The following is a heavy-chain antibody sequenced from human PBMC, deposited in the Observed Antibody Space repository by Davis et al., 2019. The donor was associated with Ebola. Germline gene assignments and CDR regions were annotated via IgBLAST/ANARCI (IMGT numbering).Heavy chain of an antibody. CDR1: GYTFNSYY. D-gene: IGHD6-13*01. CDR2: INPSGGST. CDR3: ARDYSSSWVNWFDP. J-gene: IGHJ5*02. V-gene: IGHV1-46*02. Sequence: ASVKVSCKASGYTFNSYYIHWVRQAPGQGLEWMGIINPSGGSTTYAQNFQGRVTMTRDTSTRTVYMELSSLRSEDTAVYYCARDYSSSWVNWFDPWGQGTLVTVSS.